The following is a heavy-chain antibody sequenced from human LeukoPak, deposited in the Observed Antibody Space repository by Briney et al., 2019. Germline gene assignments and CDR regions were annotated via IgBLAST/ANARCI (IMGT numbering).Heavy chain of an antibody. CDR1: GGSFSRYS. V-gene: IGHV4-34*01. CDR3: ARVVGKYSSSWYY. J-gene: IGHJ4*02. CDR2: INHSGST. Sequence: SETLSLTCAVYGGSFSRYSWSWIRQPPGKGLEWIGEINHSGSTNYNPSLKGRVTISVDTSKNRFSLKLRSVTAADTAVYYCARVVGKYSSSWYYWGQGTLVTVSS. D-gene: IGHD6-13*01.